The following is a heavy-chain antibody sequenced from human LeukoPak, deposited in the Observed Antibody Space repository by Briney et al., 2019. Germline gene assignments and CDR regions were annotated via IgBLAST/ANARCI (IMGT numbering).Heavy chain of an antibody. CDR3: ARDVGLRLGELSLYYFDY. V-gene: IGHV1-69*13. Sequence: SVKVSCKASGGTFSSYAISWVRRAPGQGHEWMGGIIPIFGTANYAQKFQDRVTITADESTSTAYMELSSLRSVDTAVYYCARDVGLRLGELSLYYFDYWGQGTLLTVSS. CDR1: GGTFSSYA. D-gene: IGHD3-16*02. CDR2: IIPIFGTA. J-gene: IGHJ4*02.